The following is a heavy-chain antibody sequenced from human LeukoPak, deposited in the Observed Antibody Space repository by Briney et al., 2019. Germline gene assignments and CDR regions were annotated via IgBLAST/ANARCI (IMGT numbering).Heavy chain of an antibody. J-gene: IGHJ3*02. CDR3: ATEDYGSATYYNLGASAFVI. CDR2: ITAGGGST. CDR1: GLTFSNFA. D-gene: IGHD3-10*01. V-gene: IGHV3-23*01. Sequence: GGSLRLSCAASGLTFSNFAMSWVRQVPGKGLEWVSAITAGGGSTYYADSVKGRLTVSRDNSKNTLFLQMNSLRAEDTAVYFCATEDYGSATYYNLGASAFVIWGQGTMVTVSS.